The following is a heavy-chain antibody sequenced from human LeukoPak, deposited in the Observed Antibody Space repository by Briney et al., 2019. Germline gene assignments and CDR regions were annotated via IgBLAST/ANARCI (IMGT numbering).Heavy chain of an antibody. CDR3: ARARSSVTTVTTPGY. Sequence: ASVKVSCKASGYTFTSYYMHWVRQASGQGLEWMGIINPSGGSTSYAQKFQGRVTMTRDTSTSTVYMELSSLRSEDTAVYYCARARSSVTTVTTPGYWGQGTLVTVSS. V-gene: IGHV1-46*01. CDR2: INPSGGST. D-gene: IGHD4-17*01. J-gene: IGHJ4*02. CDR1: GYTFTSYY.